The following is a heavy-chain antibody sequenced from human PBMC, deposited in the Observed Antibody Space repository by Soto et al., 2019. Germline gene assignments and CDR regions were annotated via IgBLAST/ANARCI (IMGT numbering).Heavy chain of an antibody. CDR3: ASRERVDAFDV. CDR2: IIPIFGTI. CDR1: GGTFSTYG. J-gene: IGHJ3*01. Sequence: SVKVSCKASGGTFSTYGITWVRQASGQGLEWMGGIIPIFGTIKFAQKFQGRLTITPDESTSTVYMELSSLTSEDTAVYYCASRERVDAFDVWGQGSMVTVSS. V-gene: IGHV1-69*13. D-gene: IGHD1-26*01.